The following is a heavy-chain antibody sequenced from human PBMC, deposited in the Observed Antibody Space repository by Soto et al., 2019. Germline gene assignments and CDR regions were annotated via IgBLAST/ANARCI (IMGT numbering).Heavy chain of an antibody. J-gene: IGHJ4*02. CDR3: AAASVVVVAAYIDY. CDR1: GFTFSSYS. Sequence: GGSLRLSCAASGFTFSSYSMNWVRQAPGKGLEWVSPISSSSSYIYYADSVKGRFTISRDNAKNSLYLQMNSLRAKDTAVYYCAAASVVVVAAYIDYWGQGTLVTVSS. CDR2: ISSSSSYI. V-gene: IGHV3-21*01. D-gene: IGHD2-15*01.